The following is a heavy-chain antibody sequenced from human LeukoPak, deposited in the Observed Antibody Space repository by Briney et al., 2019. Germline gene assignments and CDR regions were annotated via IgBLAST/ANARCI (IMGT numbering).Heavy chain of an antibody. CDR1: GGTFSSYA. J-gene: IGHJ3*02. V-gene: IGHV1-69*13. CDR2: IIPIFGTA. CDR3: ARVIRGYSGYVIYAFDI. D-gene: IGHD5-12*01. Sequence: ASVKVSCKASGGTFSSYAISWVRQAPGQGLEWMGGIIPIFGTANYAQKFQGRVTITADESTSTAYMELSSLRSEDTAVYYCARVIRGYSGYVIYAFDIWGQGTMVTVSS.